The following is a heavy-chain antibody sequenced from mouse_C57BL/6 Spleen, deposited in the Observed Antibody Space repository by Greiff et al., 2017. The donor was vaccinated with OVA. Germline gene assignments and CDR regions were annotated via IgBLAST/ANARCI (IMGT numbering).Heavy chain of an antibody. CDR3: ARSGVSLFYAMDY. Sequence: VQLQQSGAELVRPGASVKLSCKASGYTFTDYYINWVKQRPGQGLEWIARIYPGSGNTYYNEKFKGKATLTAEKSSSTAYMQLSSLTSEDSAVYFCARSGVSLFYAMDYWGQGTSVTVSS. CDR2: IYPGSGNT. CDR1: GYTFTDYY. J-gene: IGHJ4*01. V-gene: IGHV1-76*01. D-gene: IGHD1-1*01.